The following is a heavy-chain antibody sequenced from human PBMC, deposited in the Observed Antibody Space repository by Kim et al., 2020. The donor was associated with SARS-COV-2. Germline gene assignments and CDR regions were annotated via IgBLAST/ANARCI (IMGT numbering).Heavy chain of an antibody. CDR3: VRSAAAFDY. J-gene: IGHJ4*02. CDR2: ISGDGSGT. D-gene: IGHD6-13*01. CDR1: GFSLSGYW. V-gene: IGHV3-74*01. Sequence: GGSLRLSCAASGFSLSGYWMHWVRQAPGKGLVWVSRISGDGSGTVYADSVMGRFNISRDNAKNMLYLQMNSLRADDAAVYFCVRSAAAFDYWGQGTLVSVSS.